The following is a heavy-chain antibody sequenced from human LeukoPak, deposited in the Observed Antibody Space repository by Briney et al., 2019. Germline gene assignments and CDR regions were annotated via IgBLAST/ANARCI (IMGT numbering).Heavy chain of an antibody. Sequence: GGSLRLSCAASGFTFSSYAMSWVRQAPGKGLEWVSAISGSGGSTYYADSVKGRFTISRDNSKNTLYLQMNSLRAGDTAVYYCAKDTSIAAAGSRFDYWGQGTLVTVSS. J-gene: IGHJ4*02. V-gene: IGHV3-23*01. CDR2: ISGSGGST. CDR1: GFTFSSYA. CDR3: AKDTSIAAAGSRFDY. D-gene: IGHD6-13*01.